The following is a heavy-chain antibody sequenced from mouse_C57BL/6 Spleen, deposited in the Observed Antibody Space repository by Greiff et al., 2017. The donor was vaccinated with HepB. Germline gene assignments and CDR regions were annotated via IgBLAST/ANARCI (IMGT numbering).Heavy chain of an antibody. V-gene: IGHV1-54*01. CDR2: INPGSGGT. CDR3: ARLGYGSSYDYAMDY. J-gene: IGHJ4*01. D-gene: IGHD1-1*01. CDR1: GYAFTNYL. Sequence: VQLQQSGAELVRPGTSVKVSCKASGYAFTNYLIEWVKQRPGQGLEWIGVINPGSGGTNYNEKFKGKATLTADKSSSTAYMQLSSLTSEDSAVYFCARLGYGSSYDYAMDYWGQGTSVTVSS.